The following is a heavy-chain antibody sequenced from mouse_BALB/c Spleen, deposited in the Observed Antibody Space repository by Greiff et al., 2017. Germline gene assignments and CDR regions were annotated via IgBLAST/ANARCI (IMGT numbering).Heavy chain of an antibody. D-gene: IGHD1-1*01. CDR1: GFTFSSYA. CDR2: ISSGGSYT. CDR3: ARDYYGSSYGFDY. Sequence: EVQGVESGGGLVKPGGSLKLSCAASGFTFSSYAMSWVRQTPEKRLEWVATISSGGSYTYYPDSVKGRFTISRDNAKNTLYLQMSSLRSEDTAMYYCARDYYGSSYGFDYWGQGTTLTVSS. V-gene: IGHV5-9-3*01. J-gene: IGHJ2*01.